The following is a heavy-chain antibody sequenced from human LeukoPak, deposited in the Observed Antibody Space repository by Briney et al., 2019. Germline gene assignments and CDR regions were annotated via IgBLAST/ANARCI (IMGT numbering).Heavy chain of an antibody. Sequence: PSETLSLTCAVYGGSFSGYYWSWIRQPPGKGLEWIGEINHSGSTNYNPSLKSRVTISVGTSKNQFSLKLSSVTAADTAVYYCARGSGSYSKGYDYWGQGTLVTVSS. CDR2: INHSGST. D-gene: IGHD1-26*01. J-gene: IGHJ4*02. CDR1: GGSFSGYY. V-gene: IGHV4-34*01. CDR3: ARGSGSYSKGYDY.